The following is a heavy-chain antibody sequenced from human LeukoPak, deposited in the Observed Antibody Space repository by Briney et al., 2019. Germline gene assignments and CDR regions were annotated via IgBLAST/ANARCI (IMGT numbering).Heavy chain of an antibody. D-gene: IGHD3-9*01. CDR1: GYTFTSYG. Sequence: ASVKVSCKASGYTFTSYGISWVRQAPGQGLEWMGWISAYNGNTNYAQKLQGRVTMTTDTPTSTAYMELRSLRSDDTAVYYCARGGTIFLWGAYNWFDPWGQGTLVTVSS. J-gene: IGHJ5*02. CDR2: ISAYNGNT. V-gene: IGHV1-18*01. CDR3: ARGGTIFLWGAYNWFDP.